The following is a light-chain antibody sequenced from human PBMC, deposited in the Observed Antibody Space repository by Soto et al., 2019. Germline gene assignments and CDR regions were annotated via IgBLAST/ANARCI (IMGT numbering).Light chain of an antibody. Sequence: DIQMTQSPSTLSASVGDRVTITCRASQSISSWLAWYQQKPGKAPKLLIYGASDLESGVPSRFSGSGSGTEFTLTINSLRPDDFATYYCQQYRSYSWTFGQGTKVEIK. J-gene: IGKJ1*01. V-gene: IGKV1-5*01. CDR1: QSISSW. CDR3: QQYRSYSWT. CDR2: GAS.